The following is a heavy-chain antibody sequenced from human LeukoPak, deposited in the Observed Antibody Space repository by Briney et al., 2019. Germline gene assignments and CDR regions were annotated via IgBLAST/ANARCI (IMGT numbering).Heavy chain of an antibody. Sequence: ASVKVSCKASGYTFTGYYMHWVRQAPGQGLEWMGRINPNSGGTNYAQKFQGRVTMTRDTSISTAYMELSRLRSGDTAVYYWAREGRARSRGWYNWFDPWGQGTLVTVSS. CDR3: AREGRARSRGWYNWFDP. CDR2: INPNSGGT. CDR1: GYTFTGYY. D-gene: IGHD6-19*01. J-gene: IGHJ5*02. V-gene: IGHV1-2*06.